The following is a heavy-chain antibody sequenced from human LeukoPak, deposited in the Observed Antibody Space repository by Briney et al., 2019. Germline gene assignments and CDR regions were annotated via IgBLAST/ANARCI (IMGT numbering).Heavy chain of an antibody. V-gene: IGHV5-51*01. Sequence: GESLEISCQGSGSSFTSYWIGWVRQLPGKGLEWMGIIYPGDSDTRYSPSFQGQVTISADKSISTAYLQWSSLKASDTAMYYCARQPYGDYNFDYWGQGTLVTVSS. CDR1: GSSFTSYW. CDR3: ARQPYGDYNFDY. J-gene: IGHJ4*02. D-gene: IGHD4-17*01. CDR2: IYPGDSDT.